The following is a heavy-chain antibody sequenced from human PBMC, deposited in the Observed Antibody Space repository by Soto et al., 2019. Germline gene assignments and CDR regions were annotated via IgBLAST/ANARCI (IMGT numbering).Heavy chain of an antibody. J-gene: IGHJ6*02. CDR1: GYRFTNYW. CDR2: IYPGDSDT. Sequence: SLKISCKCSGYRFTNYWIGWVRQMPGKGLEWMGIIYPGDSDTRYSPSFQGQVTISADKSISTAYLQWSSLKASDTTMYYCARTLGYCSSTSCYVYYYYYYGMDVWGQGTTVTVSS. D-gene: IGHD2-2*01. CDR3: ARTLGYCSSTSCYVYYYYYYGMDV. V-gene: IGHV5-51*01.